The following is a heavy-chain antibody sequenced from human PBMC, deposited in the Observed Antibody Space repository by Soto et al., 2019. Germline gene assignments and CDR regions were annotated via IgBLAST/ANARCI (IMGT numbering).Heavy chain of an antibody. V-gene: IGHV3-30*14. D-gene: IGHD1-26*01. CDR3: ARGRGATIPDYCDY. J-gene: IGHJ4*02. CDR1: GFTFSSYA. CDR2: VSYDGSNK. Sequence: QVQLVESGGGVVQPGRSMSLSCAASGFTFSSYAMHWVRQAPGKGLEWVAVVSYDGSNKYYADSVKGRFTISRDNSKTALYLQMNRLRAEDRAVYYCARGRGATIPDYCDYWGLGTMVTVSS.